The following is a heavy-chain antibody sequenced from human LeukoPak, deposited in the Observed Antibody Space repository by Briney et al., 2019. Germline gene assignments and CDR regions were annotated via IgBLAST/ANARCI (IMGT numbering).Heavy chain of an antibody. D-gene: IGHD5-18*01. Sequence: SGGSLRLSCAASGLTFSSYGMHWVRQAPGKGLEWVAVIWYDGSNKYYADSVKGRFTISRDNSKNTLYLQMNSLRAEDTAVYYCAREGGYSYGYDYWGQGTLVTVSS. J-gene: IGHJ4*02. CDR2: IWYDGSNK. CDR1: GLTFSSYG. V-gene: IGHV3-33*01. CDR3: AREGGYSYGYDY.